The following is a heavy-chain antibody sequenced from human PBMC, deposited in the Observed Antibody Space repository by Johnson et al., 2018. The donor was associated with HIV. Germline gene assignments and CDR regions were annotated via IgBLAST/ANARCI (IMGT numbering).Heavy chain of an antibody. CDR2: SGSGGST. Sequence: VQLVESGGGLIQPGGSLRLSCAASGFTVSSSYMSWVRQAPGKGLEWVSAISGSGGSTYYADSVKGRFTISRDNSKNTLYLQMNSLRAEDTAVYYCARAYSYGVFDIWGQGTMVTVS. CDR3: ARAYSYGVFDI. D-gene: IGHD5-18*01. J-gene: IGHJ3*02. CDR1: GFTVSSSY. V-gene: IGHV3-23*04.